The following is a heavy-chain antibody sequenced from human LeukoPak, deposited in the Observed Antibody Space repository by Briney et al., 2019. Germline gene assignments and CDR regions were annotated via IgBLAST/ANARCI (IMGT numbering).Heavy chain of an antibody. D-gene: IGHD5-24*01. Sequence: PGRSLRLSCAASGFTFSSYGMHWVRQAPGKGLEWVAVISYDGSNKYYADSVKGRFTISKDNSKSTLYLQMNSLRAEDTAVYYCAKDYGMATISLDYWGQGTLVTVSS. CDR2: ISYDGSNK. CDR1: GFTFSSYG. J-gene: IGHJ4*02. CDR3: AKDYGMATISLDY. V-gene: IGHV3-30*18.